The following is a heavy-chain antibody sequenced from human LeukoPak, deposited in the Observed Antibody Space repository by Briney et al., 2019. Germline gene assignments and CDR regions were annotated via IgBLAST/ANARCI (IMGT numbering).Heavy chain of an antibody. D-gene: IGHD3-3*01. Sequence: GASVKVSCKASGYTFAGYYMHWVRQAPGQGPEWMGWINPKSGGTKYAQKFQGRVTMTRDTSISTAYMELSRLRSDDTAVYYCARAISITIFGVVIYWGQGTLVTVSS. V-gene: IGHV1-2*02. J-gene: IGHJ4*02. CDR2: INPKSGGT. CDR3: ARAISITIFGVVIY. CDR1: GYTFAGYY.